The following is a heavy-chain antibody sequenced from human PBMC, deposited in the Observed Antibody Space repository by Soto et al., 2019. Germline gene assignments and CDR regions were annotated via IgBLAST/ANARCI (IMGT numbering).Heavy chain of an antibody. D-gene: IGHD4-17*01. CDR3: ARASQTTYAFDI. J-gene: IGHJ3*02. V-gene: IGHV3-53*02. CDR1: GFTVSSNY. CDR2: IYSGGST. Sequence: EVQLVETGGGLIQPGGSLRLSCAASGFTVSSNYMSWVRQAPGKGLEWVSVIYSGGSTYYADSVKGRFTISRDNSKNTLHLQMNSLRAEDTAVYYCARASQTTYAFDIWGQGTMVTVSS.